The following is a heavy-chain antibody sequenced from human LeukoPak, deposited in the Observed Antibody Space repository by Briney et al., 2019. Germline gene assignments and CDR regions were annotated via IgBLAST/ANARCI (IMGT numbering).Heavy chain of an antibody. V-gene: IGHV1-69*05. D-gene: IGHD3-10*01. Sequence: SVKVSCKASGGTFSSYAISWVRQAPGQGLEWMGGIIPIFGKANYAQKFQGRVTITTDESTSTAYMELSSLRSEDTAVYYCAREGYYGSGSYDYWGQGTLVTVSS. CDR3: AREGYYGSGSYDY. CDR1: GGTFSSYA. J-gene: IGHJ4*02. CDR2: IIPIFGKA.